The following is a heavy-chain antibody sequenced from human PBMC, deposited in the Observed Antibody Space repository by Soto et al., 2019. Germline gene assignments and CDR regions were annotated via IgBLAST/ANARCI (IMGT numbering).Heavy chain of an antibody. Sequence: GGSLRLSCAASGFTFSSYGMHWVRQAPGKGLEWVAVISYDGSNKYYADSVKGRFTISRDNSKNTLYLQMNSLRAEDTAVYYCAKSVYNWNDGFFDYWGQGTLVTVSS. CDR3: AKSVYNWNDGFFDY. CDR1: GFTFSSYG. V-gene: IGHV3-30*18. J-gene: IGHJ4*02. D-gene: IGHD1-1*01. CDR2: ISYDGSNK.